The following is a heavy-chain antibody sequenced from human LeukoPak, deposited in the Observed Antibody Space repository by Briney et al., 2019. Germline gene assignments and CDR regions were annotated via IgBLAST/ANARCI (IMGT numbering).Heavy chain of an antibody. CDR3: ARARRWGLVATIGVGMDV. Sequence: GGSLRLSCAASGFTFSDYYMSWIRQAPGKGLEWVSYISSSSSYTNYADSVKGRFTISRDNAKNSLYLQMNGLRAEDTAVYYCARARRWGLVATIGVGMDVWGKGTTVTVSS. V-gene: IGHV3-11*06. J-gene: IGHJ6*04. CDR1: GFTFSDYY. D-gene: IGHD5-12*01. CDR2: ISSSSSYT.